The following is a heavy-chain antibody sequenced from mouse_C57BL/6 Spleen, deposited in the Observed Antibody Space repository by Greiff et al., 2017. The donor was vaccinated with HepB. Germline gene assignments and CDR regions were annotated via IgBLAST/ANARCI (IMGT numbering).Heavy chain of an antibody. CDR3: ARGWLDYAMDY. V-gene: IGHV5-16*01. CDR1: GFTFSDYY. D-gene: IGHD2-3*01. Sequence: DVQLVESEGGLVQPGSSMKLSCTASGFTFSDYYMAWVRQVPEKGLEWVANINYDGSSTYYLDSLKSRFIISRDNAKNILYLQMSSLKSEDTATYYCARGWLDYAMDYWGQGTSVTVSS. J-gene: IGHJ4*01. CDR2: INYDGSST.